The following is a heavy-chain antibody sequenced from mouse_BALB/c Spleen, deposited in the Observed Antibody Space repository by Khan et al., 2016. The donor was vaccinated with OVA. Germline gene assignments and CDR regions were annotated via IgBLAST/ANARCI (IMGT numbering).Heavy chain of an antibody. D-gene: IGHD1-2*01. CDR2: ISDLAYTF. CDR3: ARGGGTAPFAY. V-gene: IGHV5-15*02. CDR1: GFTFSDYG. Sequence: EAELVESGGGLVQPGGSRKLSCAASGFTFSDYGMAWVRQAPGKGPEWVAFISDLAYTFYYADTVTGRFTLSRENAKNTLYLELSSLRSGDTAMYYCARGGGTAPFAYWGQGTLVTVSA. J-gene: IGHJ3*01.